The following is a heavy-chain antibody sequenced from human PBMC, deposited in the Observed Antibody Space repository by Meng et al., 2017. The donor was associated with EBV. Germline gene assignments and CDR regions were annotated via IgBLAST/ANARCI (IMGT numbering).Heavy chain of an antibody. V-gene: IGHV1-69*01. CDR2: LIPMSDAP. CDR3: ASESGRGFTPDY. CDR1: GGTFRSDA. J-gene: IGHJ4*02. Sequence: GQLGRFGARGKKPGSSVKVSCKTSGGTFRSDAISWVRQAPGQGLEWMGGLIPMSDAPHYAQKFQGRVTITADESTSTHYMDLSGLRSEDTAVYYCASESGRGFTPDYWGQGTLVTVSS. D-gene: IGHD3-10*01.